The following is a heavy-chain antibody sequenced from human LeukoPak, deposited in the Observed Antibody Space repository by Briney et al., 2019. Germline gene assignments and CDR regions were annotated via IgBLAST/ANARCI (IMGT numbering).Heavy chain of an antibody. J-gene: IGHJ5*02. Sequence: ASVKVSCKASGYTFTSYDINWVRQATGQGLEWMGWMNPNSGNTGYAQKFQGRVTITRNTSISTAYTELSSLRSEDTAVYYCARLDCSSTSCYTYNWFDPWGQGTLVTVSS. CDR2: MNPNSGNT. V-gene: IGHV1-8*03. CDR3: ARLDCSSTSCYTYNWFDP. D-gene: IGHD2-2*02. CDR1: GYTFTSYD.